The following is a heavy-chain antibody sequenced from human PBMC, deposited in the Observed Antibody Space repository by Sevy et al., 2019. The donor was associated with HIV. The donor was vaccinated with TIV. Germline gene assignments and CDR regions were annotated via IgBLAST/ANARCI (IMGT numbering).Heavy chain of an antibody. CDR1: GFNFQTFG. J-gene: IGHJ4*02. V-gene: IGHV3-30*18. CDR3: TKESLRGTYIRGDFDH. Sequence: GGSLGLSCSAFGFNFQTFGMHWIRQAPGKGPEWLAVISSDGINHNYAASVKGRFTIYRDNSKSLLFLQMNSLTPNDTAVYFCTKESLRGTYIRGDFDHWGQGTLVTVSS. CDR2: ISSDGINH. D-gene: IGHD3-10*02.